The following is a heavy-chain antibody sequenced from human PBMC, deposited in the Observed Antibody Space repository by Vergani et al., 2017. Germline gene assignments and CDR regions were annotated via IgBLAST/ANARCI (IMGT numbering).Heavy chain of an antibody. Sequence: EVQLLESGGELVQPGGSLRLTCAASGVTFNTYAMNWVLQAPGKGLQWVSGISGRCGSTYYAGSVKGRFTISRDSSKHTLYLQMNSLSAGDTAVYYCAKANPRNRRYDYLDCAHAMDVWGQGVTVTVSS. CDR1: GVTFNTYA. V-gene: IGHV3-23*01. D-gene: IGHD5-12*01. CDR2: ISGRCGST. J-gene: IGHJ6*02. CDR3: AKANPRNRRYDYLDCAHAMDV.